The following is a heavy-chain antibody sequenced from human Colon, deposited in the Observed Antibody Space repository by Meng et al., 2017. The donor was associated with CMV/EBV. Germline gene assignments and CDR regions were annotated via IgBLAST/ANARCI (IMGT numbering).Heavy chain of an antibody. CDR2: ISSSSSYI. V-gene: IGHV3-21*01. J-gene: IGHJ3*02. CDR3: ARDFGVGATRGGAFDI. Sequence: GESLKISCEASGFIFKNYIMHWVRQAPGKGLERVSSISSSSSYIYYADSVKGRFTISRDNAKNSLYLQMNSLRAEDTAVYYCARDFGVGATRGGAFDIWGQGTMVTVSS. D-gene: IGHD1-26*01. CDR1: GFIFKNYI.